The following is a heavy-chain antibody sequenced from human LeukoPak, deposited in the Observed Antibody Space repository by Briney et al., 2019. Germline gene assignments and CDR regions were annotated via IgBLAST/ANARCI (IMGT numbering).Heavy chain of an antibody. CDR3: ARDRAHPYYDFWSGYLYYFDY. Sequence: GGSLRLSCAASGFTFSSYSMNWVRQAPGKGLEWVSSISSSSSYIYYADSVKGRFTISRDNAKNSLYLQMNSLRAEDTAVYYCARDRAHPYYDFWSGYLYYFDYWGQGTLVTVTS. CDR1: GFTFSSYS. J-gene: IGHJ4*02. V-gene: IGHV3-21*01. D-gene: IGHD3-3*01. CDR2: ISSSSSYI.